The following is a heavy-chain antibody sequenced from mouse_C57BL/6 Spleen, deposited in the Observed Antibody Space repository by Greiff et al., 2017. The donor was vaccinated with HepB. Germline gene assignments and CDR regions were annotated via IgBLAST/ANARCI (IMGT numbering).Heavy chain of an antibody. J-gene: IGHJ4*01. V-gene: IGHV1-59*01. CDR2: IDPSDSYT. D-gene: IGHD2-1*01. CDR1: GYTFTSYW. Sequence: VQLQQPGAELVRPGTSVKLSCKASGYTFTSYWMHWVKQRPGQGLEWIGVIDPSDSYTNYNQKFKGKATLTVDTSSSTAYMQLSSLTSEDSAVYYCASKGNSYAMDYWGQGTSVTVSS. CDR3: ASKGNSYAMDY.